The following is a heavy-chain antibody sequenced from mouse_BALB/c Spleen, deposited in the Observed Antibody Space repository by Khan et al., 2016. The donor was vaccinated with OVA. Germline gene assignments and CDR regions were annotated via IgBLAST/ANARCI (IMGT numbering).Heavy chain of an antibody. V-gene: IGHV5-15*02. Sequence: EVELVESGGGLVQPGGSRKLSCAASGFTFSDYGLAWVRQAPGKGPEWVAFISSLAYSLLYADTVTGRFTISRENAKNTLYLEMSSLRSEDTAMYYCARSWAMDYWGQGTSVTVSS. J-gene: IGHJ4*01. CDR1: GFTFSDYG. CDR3: ARSWAMDY. CDR2: ISSLAYSL.